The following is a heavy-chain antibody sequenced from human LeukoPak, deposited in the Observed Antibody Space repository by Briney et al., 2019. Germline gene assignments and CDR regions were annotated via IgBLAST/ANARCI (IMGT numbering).Heavy chain of an antibody. V-gene: IGHV3-66*01. CDR2: IYSGGST. D-gene: IGHD3-3*01. CDR1: GFTVSSNY. J-gene: IGHJ4*02. Sequence: GGSLRLSCAASGFTVSSNYMSWVRQAPGKGLEWVSVIYSGGSTYYADSVKGRFTISRDNSKNTLYFQMNSLRAEDTAVYYCARSSEIFGVVILFDYWGQGTLVTVSS. CDR3: ARSSEIFGVVILFDY.